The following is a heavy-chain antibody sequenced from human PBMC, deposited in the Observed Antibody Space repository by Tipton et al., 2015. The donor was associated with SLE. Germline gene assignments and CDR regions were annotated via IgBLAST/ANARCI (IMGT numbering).Heavy chain of an antibody. J-gene: IGHJ4*02. CDR3: ARENYYDSRGYADY. V-gene: IGHV4-59*11. D-gene: IGHD3-22*01. CDR2: IYYSGST. CDR1: GDSISSHY. Sequence: TLSLTCTVSGDSISSHYWSWIRQPPGKGLEWIGYIYYSGSTNYNPSLKSRVTISVDTSKNQFSLKLSSVTAADTAVYYCARENYYDSRGYADYWGQGTLVIVSS.